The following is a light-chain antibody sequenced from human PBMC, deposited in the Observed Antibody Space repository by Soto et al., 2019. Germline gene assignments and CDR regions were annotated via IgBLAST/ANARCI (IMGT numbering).Light chain of an antibody. Sequence: DIVMTQSPDSLAVSLGESSTFNCKSSQSVLYSPNNKNYLAWYQQKPGQPPKLLIYWASTRESGVPDRFSGSGSGTDFTLTISGLQAEDVAVYYCQQYYSTPWTFGQGTKVEI. CDR3: QQYYSTPWT. V-gene: IGKV4-1*01. CDR1: QSVLYSPNNKNY. CDR2: WAS. J-gene: IGKJ1*01.